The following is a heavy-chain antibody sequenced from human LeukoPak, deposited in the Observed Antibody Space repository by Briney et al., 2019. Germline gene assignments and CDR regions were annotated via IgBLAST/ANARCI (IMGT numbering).Heavy chain of an antibody. CDR1: GVSISPYY. Sequence: AGTLSLTCAVSGVSISPYYWNWVRQPPGKGLEWIGHIRYSGSTTYNSSLKSRITISIDRSKNQFSMNMTSVTAADTAVYYCARAQMSRANVYYYYYMDVWGKGTPVTVSS. CDR2: IRYSGST. V-gene: IGHV4-59*01. CDR3: ARAQMSRANVYYYYYMDV. J-gene: IGHJ6*03.